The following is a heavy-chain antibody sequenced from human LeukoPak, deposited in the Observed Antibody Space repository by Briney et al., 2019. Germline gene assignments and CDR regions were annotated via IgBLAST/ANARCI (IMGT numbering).Heavy chain of an antibody. CDR3: ARPIRSRDNNWFDP. D-gene: IGHD3-10*01. V-gene: IGHV4-38-2*02. CDR2: IYHTGST. Sequence: PSETLSLTCTVSGYSISSGYYWGWIRPPPGKGLEWIGSIYHTGSTYYNPSLKSRVTISVDTSANQFSLKLNSETAADTTVYYCARPIRSRDNNWFDPWGQGTLVIVSS. J-gene: IGHJ5*02. CDR1: GYSISSGYY.